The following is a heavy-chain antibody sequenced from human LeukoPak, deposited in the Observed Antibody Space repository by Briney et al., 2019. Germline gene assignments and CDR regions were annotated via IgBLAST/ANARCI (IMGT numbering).Heavy chain of an antibody. Sequence: SVKVSCRASGGTFSSYAISWVRQAPGQGLEWMGGIIPIFGTANYAQKFQGRVTITADESTSTAYMELSSLRSEDTAVYYCAAAAVAATLKDAFDIWGQGTMVTVSS. J-gene: IGHJ3*02. CDR3: AAAAVAATLKDAFDI. D-gene: IGHD2-15*01. CDR1: GGTFSSYA. CDR2: IIPIFGTA. V-gene: IGHV1-69*01.